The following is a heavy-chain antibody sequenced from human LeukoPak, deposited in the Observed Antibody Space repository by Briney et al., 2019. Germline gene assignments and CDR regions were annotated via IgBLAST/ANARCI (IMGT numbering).Heavy chain of an antibody. Sequence: SETLSLTCAVYGVSFSDVYWSWSRRSPRKEGRWWGEINLSGSTDYSPPLKSGVTISVDTSKNQFPLRLDPVTAADRHGYFCARDLSGMFVRTYMDVRGKGTTVTVSS. D-gene: IGHD3-10*02. CDR2: INLSGST. J-gene: IGHJ6*03. V-gene: IGHV4-34*01. CDR1: GVSFSDVY. CDR3: ARDLSGMFVRTYMDV.